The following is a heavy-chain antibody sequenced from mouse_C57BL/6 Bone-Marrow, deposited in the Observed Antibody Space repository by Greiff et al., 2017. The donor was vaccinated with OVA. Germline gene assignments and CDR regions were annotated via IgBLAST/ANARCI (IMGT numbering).Heavy chain of an antibody. CDR3: ARYWAAMDY. CDR1: GYSITSDY. CDR2: ISYSGST. V-gene: IGHV3-8*01. Sequence: VQLKESGPGLAKPSQTLSLTCSVTGYSITSDYWNWIRKFPGNKLEYMGYISYSGSTYYNPSLKSRISITRDTTKIQYYLKIHSANNEDTATYYSARYWAAMDYWGKGTSVTVSS. J-gene: IGHJ4*01.